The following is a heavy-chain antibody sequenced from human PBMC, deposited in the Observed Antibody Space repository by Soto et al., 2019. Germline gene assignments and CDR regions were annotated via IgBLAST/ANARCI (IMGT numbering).Heavy chain of an antibody. Sequence: GGYLRLCCAAPGFCVCGNYINWVRQALGKGLEWVSVIYLHGSTFYSDSVRGRFTISRDNSKNTLYLQMNSLRAEDTAVYYCAKEVWSGPMDVWAQGTTVTVSS. CDR3: AKEVWSGPMDV. D-gene: IGHD3-3*01. J-gene: IGHJ6*02. CDR1: GFCVCGNY. V-gene: IGHV3-66*03. CDR2: IYLHGST.